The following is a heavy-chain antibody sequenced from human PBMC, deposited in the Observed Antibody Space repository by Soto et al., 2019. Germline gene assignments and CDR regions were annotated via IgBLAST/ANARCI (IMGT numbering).Heavy chain of an antibody. Sequence: GGSLRLSCAASGFTFSSYWMHWVRQAPGKGLVWVSRINSDGSSTSYADSVKGRFTISRDNAKNTLYLQMNSLRAEDTAVYYCARVYSNYPYYYYYMGVWGKGTTVTVSS. CDR2: INSDGSST. D-gene: IGHD4-4*01. CDR1: GFTFSSYW. CDR3: ARVYSNYPYYYYYMGV. J-gene: IGHJ6*03. V-gene: IGHV3-74*01.